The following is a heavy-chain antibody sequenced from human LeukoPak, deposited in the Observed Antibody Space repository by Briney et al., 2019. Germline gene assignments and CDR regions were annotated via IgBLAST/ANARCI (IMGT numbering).Heavy chain of an antibody. V-gene: IGHV4-39*07. CDR1: GGSISSSSYY. D-gene: IGHD5-12*01. CDR2: VYNSGST. CDR3: ARLSGHGLHYYYYMDV. Sequence: PSETLSLTCTVSGGSISSSSYYWGWIRQPPGKGLEWIGSVYNSGSTYYNPSLKSRVTISVDTSKNQFSLKLSSVTAADTAFYYCARLSGHGLHYYYYMDVWGKGTTVTVSS. J-gene: IGHJ6*03.